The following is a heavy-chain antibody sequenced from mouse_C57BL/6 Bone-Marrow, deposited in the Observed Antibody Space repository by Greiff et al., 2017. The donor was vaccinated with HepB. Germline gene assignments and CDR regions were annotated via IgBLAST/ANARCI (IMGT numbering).Heavy chain of an antibody. J-gene: IGHJ1*03. CDR1: GFNIKDDY. D-gene: IGHD2-2*01. CDR3: TIRSTMVTFYWYFDV. Sequence: EVKLVESGAELVRPGASVELSCTASGFNIKDDYMHWVKQRPEQGMEWIGWLDPENGDTEYASKFQGKATITADTSSNTAYLQLSILTSEDTAVYYCTIRSTMVTFYWYFDVWGTGTTVTVSS. CDR2: LDPENGDT. V-gene: IGHV14-4*01.